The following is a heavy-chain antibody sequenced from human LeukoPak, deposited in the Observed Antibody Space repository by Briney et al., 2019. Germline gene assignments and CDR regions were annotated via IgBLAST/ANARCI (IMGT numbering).Heavy chain of an antibody. D-gene: IGHD6-13*01. CDR3: ARLPVAAGGMDFDF. V-gene: IGHV5-51*01. J-gene: IGHJ4*02. Sequence: GESLKISCKGSGYRFTSYWIAWVRQMPGKGLQWMGIIYPADSDTRYSPSFQGHVTLTADKSISAAYLQWSSLKASDTAMYYCARLPVAAGGMDFDFWGQGTLVTVSS. CDR1: GYRFTSYW. CDR2: IYPADSDT.